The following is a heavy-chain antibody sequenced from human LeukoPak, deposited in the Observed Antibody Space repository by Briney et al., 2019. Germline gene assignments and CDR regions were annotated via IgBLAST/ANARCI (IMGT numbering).Heavy chain of an antibody. Sequence: PGGSLRLSCAASGFTFSSYNMNWVRQAPGKGLEWVSSISSSSSYIYYTDSLKGRFTISRDNTKNSLYLQMNSLRAEDTAVYYCAREGEYSSSCFDYWGQGTLVTVSS. CDR3: AREGEYSSSCFDY. J-gene: IGHJ4*02. D-gene: IGHD6-13*01. CDR1: GFTFSSYN. CDR2: ISSSSSYI. V-gene: IGHV3-21*01.